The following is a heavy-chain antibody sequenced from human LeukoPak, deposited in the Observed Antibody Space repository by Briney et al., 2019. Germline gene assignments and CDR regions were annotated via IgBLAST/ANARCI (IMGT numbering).Heavy chain of an antibody. D-gene: IGHD2-21*01. CDR2: ISAYNGNT. CDR1: GYTFTSYG. V-gene: IGHV1-18*01. CDR3: ARDLVSSKPPAFDI. Sequence: GAAVKVSCKASGYTFTSYGISWVGQAPGQGREGMGWISAYNGNTNYAQKLQGRVTMTTDTSTSTAYMELRSLRSDDTAVYYCARDLVSSKPPAFDIWGQGTMVTVSS. J-gene: IGHJ3*02.